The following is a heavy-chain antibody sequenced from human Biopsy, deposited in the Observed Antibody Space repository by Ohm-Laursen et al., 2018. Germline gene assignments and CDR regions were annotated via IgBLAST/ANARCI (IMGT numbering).Heavy chain of an antibody. CDR2: ISETSSHI. Sequence: SLRLSCTASGFSVSSYDMYWVRQAPGTGMEWISYISETSSHIYDADSVRGRFTVARDIAKNSLYLQLNSLGVEDTAVYYCGRDSSRRAREGGMDVWGQGTTVTVSS. D-gene: IGHD2-2*01. CDR3: GRDSSRRAREGGMDV. J-gene: IGHJ6*02. V-gene: IGHV3-21*01. CDR1: GFSVSSYD.